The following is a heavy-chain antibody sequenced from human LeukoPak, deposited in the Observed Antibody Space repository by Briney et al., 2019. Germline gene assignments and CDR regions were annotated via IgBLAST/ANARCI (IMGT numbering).Heavy chain of an antibody. V-gene: IGHV3-43D*03. CDR2: ISWDGGST. J-gene: IGHJ6*03. CDR3: AKGQGPSYYYYYYMDV. CDR1: GFTFDDYA. Sequence: PGGSLRLSCAASGFTFDDYAMHWVRQAPGKGLEWVSLISWDGGSTYYADSVKGRFTISRDNSKNSLYLQMNSLRAEDTAVYYCAKGQGPSYYYYYYMDVWGKGTTVTVSS.